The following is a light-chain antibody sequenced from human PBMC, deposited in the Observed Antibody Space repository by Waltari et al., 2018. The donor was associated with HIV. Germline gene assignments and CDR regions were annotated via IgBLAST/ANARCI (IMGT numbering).Light chain of an antibody. Sequence: QSVLTQPPSASGTPGQRVTISCSGSTSNIGNNFIYWYHQFPGTAPKLLIYRNDQRPSGVPDRFSGSKSGTSASLAISGLRSEDEADYYCATWDDGLSGRRVFGGGTKLTVL. J-gene: IGLJ3*02. CDR1: TSNIGNNF. CDR3: ATWDDGLSGRRV. V-gene: IGLV1-47*01. CDR2: RND.